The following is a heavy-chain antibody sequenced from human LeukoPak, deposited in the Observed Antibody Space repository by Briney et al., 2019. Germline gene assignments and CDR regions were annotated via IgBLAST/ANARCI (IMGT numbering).Heavy chain of an antibody. J-gene: IGHJ4*02. Sequence: QPGGSLRLSCAASGFTFSTYAMGWVRQAPGKGLEWVSGISWNSGSIGYADSVKGRFTISRDNAKNSLYLQMNSLRAEDTALYYCAKDSLEYSSSSPFDYWGQGTLVTVSS. V-gene: IGHV3-9*01. D-gene: IGHD6-6*01. CDR2: ISWNSGSI. CDR3: AKDSLEYSSSSPFDY. CDR1: GFTFSTYA.